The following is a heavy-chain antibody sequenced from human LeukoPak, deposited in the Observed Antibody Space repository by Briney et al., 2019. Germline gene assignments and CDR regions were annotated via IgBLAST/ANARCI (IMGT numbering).Heavy chain of an antibody. Sequence: GGSLRLSCAASGFTVSNNYMSWVRQAPGKGLEWVSIIYSGGSTYYADSVKGRFTISRDNSKNTLYLQMNSLRAEDTAVYYCARVANAWWFDPWGQGTLVTVSS. J-gene: IGHJ5*02. CDR3: ARVANAWWFDP. CDR1: GFTVSNNY. V-gene: IGHV3-66*01. CDR2: IYSGGST.